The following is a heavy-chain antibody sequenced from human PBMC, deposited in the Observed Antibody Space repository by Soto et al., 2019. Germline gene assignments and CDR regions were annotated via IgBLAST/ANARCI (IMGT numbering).Heavy chain of an antibody. CDR3: ARDERRVVVTKYYYYYYGMDV. CDR2: ISYDGSNK. V-gene: IGHV3-30-3*01. D-gene: IGHD3-22*01. J-gene: IGHJ6*02. CDR1: GFTFSSYA. Sequence: QVQLVESGGGVVQPGRSLRLSCAASGFTFSSYAMHWVRQAPGKGLEWVAVISYDGSNKYYADSVKGRFTISRDNSKNTLYLQMNSLRAEDTAVYYCARDERRVVVTKYYYYYYGMDVWGQGTTVTVSS.